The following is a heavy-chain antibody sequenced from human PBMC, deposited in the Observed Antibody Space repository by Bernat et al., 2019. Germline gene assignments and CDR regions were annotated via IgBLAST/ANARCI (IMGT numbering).Heavy chain of an antibody. CDR3: ASVPRYYDFWSGYKDYYGMDV. J-gene: IGHJ6*02. CDR2: ISSSSSYI. D-gene: IGHD3-3*01. Sequence: EVQLVESGGGLVQPGRSLRLSCAASGFSFDDYVMHWVRQAPGKGLEWVSSISSSSSYIYYADSVKGRFTISRDNAKNSLYLQMNSLRAEDTAVYYCASVPRYYDFWSGYKDYYGMDVWGQGTTVTVSS. V-gene: IGHV3-21*01. CDR1: GFSFDDYV.